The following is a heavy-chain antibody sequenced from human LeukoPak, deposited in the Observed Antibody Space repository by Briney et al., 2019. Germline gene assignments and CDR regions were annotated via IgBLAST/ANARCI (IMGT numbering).Heavy chain of an antibody. V-gene: IGHV3-64*01. Sequence: GGSLRLSCAASGFTFSSYAMHWVRQAPGKGLEYVSAISSNGGSTYYANSVKGRFTISRDNSKNTLYLQMNSLRAEDTAVYYCARGHTAGYYWYFDLWGRGTLVTVSS. CDR2: ISSNGGST. D-gene: IGHD5-18*01. J-gene: IGHJ2*01. CDR1: GFTFSSYA. CDR3: ARGHTAGYYWYFDL.